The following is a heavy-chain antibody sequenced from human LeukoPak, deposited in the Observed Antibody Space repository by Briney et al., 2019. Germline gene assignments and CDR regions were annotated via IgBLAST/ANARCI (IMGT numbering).Heavy chain of an antibody. CDR1: AFTFSSYD. CDR3: AKGKGVGLTGGFDY. J-gene: IGHJ4*02. D-gene: IGHD1-14*01. Sequence: PGRSLRLSCAASAFTFSSYDMHWVHQAPGKGLEWVAVISYDGSNKYYADSVKGRFTISRDNSKNTLYLQMNSLRAEDTAVYYCAKGKGVGLTGGFDYWGQGTLVTVSS. V-gene: IGHV3-30*18. CDR2: ISYDGSNK.